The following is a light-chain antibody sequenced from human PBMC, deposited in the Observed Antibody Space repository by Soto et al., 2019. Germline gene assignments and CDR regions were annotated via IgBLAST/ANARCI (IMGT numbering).Light chain of an antibody. CDR3: CSFADFTYV. CDR2: EVT. CDR1: SSDIGSYDL. Sequence: QSALTQPASVSGSPGQSITISCTGTSSDIGSYDLVSWYQQHPGTAPKLIIYEVTERPSGVSTRFSGSKSGNTASLTISGLQAVDEADYYCCSFADFTYVLGTGNKVTVL. J-gene: IGLJ1*01. V-gene: IGLV2-23*02.